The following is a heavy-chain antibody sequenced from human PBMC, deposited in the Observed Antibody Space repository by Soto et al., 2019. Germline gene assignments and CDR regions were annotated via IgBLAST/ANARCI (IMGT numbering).Heavy chain of an antibody. CDR3: AGADWNYVHYYYYYMDV. J-gene: IGHJ6*03. D-gene: IGHD1-7*01. Sequence: GGSLRLSCAASGFTFSSYWMSWVRQAPGKGLEWVANIKQDGSEKYYVDSVKGRFTISRDNAKNSLYLQMNSLRAEDTAVYYCAGADWNYVHYYYYYMDVWGKGTTVTVSS. V-gene: IGHV3-7*01. CDR1: GFTFSSYW. CDR2: IKQDGSEK.